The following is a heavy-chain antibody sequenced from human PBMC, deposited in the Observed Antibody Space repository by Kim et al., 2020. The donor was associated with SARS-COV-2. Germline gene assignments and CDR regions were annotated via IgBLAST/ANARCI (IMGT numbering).Heavy chain of an antibody. D-gene: IGHD6-6*01. V-gene: IGHV1-46*01. J-gene: IGHJ5*02. CDR3: ARDGSRYSSSWFDP. Sequence: EQKFQGSVTLTRDTSTTTVYMELSSLRSEDTAVYYCARDGSRYSSSWFDPWGQGTLVTVSS.